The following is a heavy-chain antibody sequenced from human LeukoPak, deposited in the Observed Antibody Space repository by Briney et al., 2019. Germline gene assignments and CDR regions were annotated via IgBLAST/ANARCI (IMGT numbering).Heavy chain of an antibody. J-gene: IGHJ5*02. CDR3: AKEVEDIVVVPAAIRFDP. CDR2: IIPTFGTA. CDR1: GGTFSSYA. D-gene: IGHD2-2*01. Sequence: SVKVSCTASGGTFSSYAISWVRQAPGQGLEWMGGIIPTFGTANYAQKFQGRVTITADKSTSTAYMELSSLRSEDTAVYYCAKEVEDIVVVPAAIRFDPWGQGTLLTVSS. V-gene: IGHV1-69*06.